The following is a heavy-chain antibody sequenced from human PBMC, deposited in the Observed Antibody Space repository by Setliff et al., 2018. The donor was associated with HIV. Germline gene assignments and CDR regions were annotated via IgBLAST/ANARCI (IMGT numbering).Heavy chain of an antibody. Sequence: PSETLSLTCVVSGDSISRSRYYWGWIRQPPGKGLEWIGSFYYSGSTSYNPSLKSRVTISGDTSKNQVSLRLSSVTAADTAVYYCARGEACGGGCHYAFELWGRGTMVTVSS. CDR2: FYYSGST. V-gene: IGHV4-39*01. CDR3: ARGEACGGGCHYAFEL. CDR1: GDSISRSRYY. J-gene: IGHJ3*01. D-gene: IGHD2-21*02.